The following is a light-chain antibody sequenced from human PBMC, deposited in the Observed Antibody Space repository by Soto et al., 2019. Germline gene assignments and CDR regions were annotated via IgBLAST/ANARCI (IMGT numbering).Light chain of an antibody. Sequence: EIVLTQSPGTLSLSPGERDTLSCRASQSVSCSYLAWYQQKPGQAPRLLIYGASSRATGIPDRFSGSGSGTDFTLTISRLEPEDFAVYYCQQYGSSPATFGQGTKVDIK. V-gene: IGKV3-20*01. J-gene: IGKJ1*01. CDR2: GAS. CDR3: QQYGSSPAT. CDR1: QSVSCSY.